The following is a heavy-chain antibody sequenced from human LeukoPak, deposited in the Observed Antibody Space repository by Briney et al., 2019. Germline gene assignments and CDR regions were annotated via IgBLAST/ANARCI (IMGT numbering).Heavy chain of an antibody. Sequence: GGSLRLSCAGSGFTFSNYGMHWVRQAPGKGPEWVAVISYDGTNKYYADSVKGRFTISRDNSKNTLYLQMNSLRAEDTAVYYCAKVVASQEAFDIWGQGTMVTVSS. V-gene: IGHV3-30*18. J-gene: IGHJ3*02. CDR2: ISYDGTNK. D-gene: IGHD2-2*01. CDR3: AKVVASQEAFDI. CDR1: GFTFSNYG.